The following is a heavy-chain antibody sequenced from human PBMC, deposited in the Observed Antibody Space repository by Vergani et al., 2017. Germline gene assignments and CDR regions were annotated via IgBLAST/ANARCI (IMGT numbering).Heavy chain of an antibody. V-gene: IGHV4-39*01. CDR2: IYYSGST. Sequence: QLQLQESGPGLVKPSATLSLTCSVSGASIRSSNYYWGWIRQPPGKGLEWIASIYYSGSTYYNPSLTCRVTISVDTSKNQFSLKLSSVTAADTAVYFCARHSTVEWLVKLGWIDPWGQGILVTVSS. J-gene: IGHJ5*02. CDR1: GASIRSSNYY. CDR3: ARHSTVEWLVKLGWIDP. D-gene: IGHD6-19*01.